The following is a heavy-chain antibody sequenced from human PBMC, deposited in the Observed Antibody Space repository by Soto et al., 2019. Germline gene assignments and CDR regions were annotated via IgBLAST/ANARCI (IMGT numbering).Heavy chain of an antibody. V-gene: IGHV3-33*01. CDR1: GFTFSTYG. J-gene: IGHJ4*02. D-gene: IGHD3-22*01. CDR2: MWFDGKHQ. Sequence: PGGSLSLSCAASGFTFSTYGMHWVRQAPGKGLEWVAVMWFDGKHQYYADSVKGRFTISRDNSKNTLYLQMNSLRADDTALYYCARWTYYDSSGYYYVFDYWGQGTLVTVSS. CDR3: ARWTYYDSSGYYYVFDY.